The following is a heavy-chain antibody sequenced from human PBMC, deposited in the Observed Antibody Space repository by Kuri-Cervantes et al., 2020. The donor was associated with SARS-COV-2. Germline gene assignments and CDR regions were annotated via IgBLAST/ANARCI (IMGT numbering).Heavy chain of an antibody. Sequence: ETLSLTCAASGFTFSNSDMNWVRQAPGKGLEWVSGVSWNGSRTHYADSVKGRFIISRDNSRNFLYQQMNSLRPEDMAVYYCARAPRFGELSFDYWGQGTLVTVSS. D-gene: IGHD3-10*01. J-gene: IGHJ4*02. CDR3: ARAPRFGELSFDY. CDR2: VSWNGSRT. CDR1: GFTFSNSD. V-gene: IGHV3-19*01.